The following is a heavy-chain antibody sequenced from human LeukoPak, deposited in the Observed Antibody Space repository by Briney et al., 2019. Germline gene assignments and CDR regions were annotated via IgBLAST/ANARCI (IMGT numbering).Heavy chain of an antibody. D-gene: IGHD1-7*01. CDR1: GFTFETHY. V-gene: IGHV3-74*01. J-gene: IGHJ3*01. CDR2: IDVDERTT. Sequence: GGSLRLSCVASGFTFETHYMHWARQGPGKGLVWVSRIDVDERTTAYADSVRGRFTITRAGAKNNLYLQMNSLRAEDTAVYYCVRDMSKAVTGTGAFDLWGQGTTVTVSS. CDR3: VRDMSKAVTGTGAFDL.